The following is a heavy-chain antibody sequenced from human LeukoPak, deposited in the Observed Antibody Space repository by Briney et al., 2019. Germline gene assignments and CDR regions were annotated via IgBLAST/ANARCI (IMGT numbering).Heavy chain of an antibody. D-gene: IGHD2-15*01. CDR1: GFTFSSYS. CDR3: ARDRRRYGYCSGGSCYGWFDP. CDR2: ISSISRTI. Sequence: PGWAVRLSCAASGFTFSSYSMNWVRQAPGQGLEWVSYISSISRTIYYADSVKGRFTISRDNAKNSLYLQMNSLRAEDPAVYYCARDRRRYGYCSGGSCYGWFDPWGQGTLVTVSS. V-gene: IGHV3-48*01. J-gene: IGHJ5*02.